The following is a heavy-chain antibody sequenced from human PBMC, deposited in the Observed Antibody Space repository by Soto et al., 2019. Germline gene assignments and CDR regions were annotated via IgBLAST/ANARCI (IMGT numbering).Heavy chain of an antibody. CDR3: ARGSHFDFSSGYADSFDV. J-gene: IGHJ3*01. V-gene: IGHV4-34*01. D-gene: IGHD3-3*01. Sequence: SATLSLTCAFYGGSFSGYYWVWFRQPPGKGLEWIGEFKHSGNINYNPSLKTRLTVSVDTSKNQFSLKLSSMTAADTAMYYCARGSHFDFSSGYADSFDVWGQGTMVTVSS. CDR1: GGSFSGYY. CDR2: FKHSGNI.